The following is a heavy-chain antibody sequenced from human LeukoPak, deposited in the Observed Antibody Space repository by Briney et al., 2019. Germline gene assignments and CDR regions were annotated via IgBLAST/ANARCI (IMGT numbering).Heavy chain of an antibody. Sequence: GGSLRLSCAASGFTFSSYAMHWVRQAPGKGLEWVAVISYDGSNKYYADSVKGRFTISRDNSKNTLYLQMNSLRAEDTAVYYCARDLRLFPYYYYGMDVWGQGTTVTVSS. V-gene: IGHV3-30-3*01. CDR1: GFTFSSYA. CDR3: ARDLRLFPYYYYGMDV. J-gene: IGHJ6*02. CDR2: ISYDGSNK. D-gene: IGHD2-21*01.